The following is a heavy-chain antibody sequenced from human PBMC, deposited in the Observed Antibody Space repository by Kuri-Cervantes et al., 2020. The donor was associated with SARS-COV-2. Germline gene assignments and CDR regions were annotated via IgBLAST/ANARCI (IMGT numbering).Heavy chain of an antibody. V-gene: IGHV4-38-2*02. J-gene: IGHJ3*02. CDR1: GYSISSGHY. Sequence: GSLRLSCAVSGYSISSGHYWGWIRQPPGKGLEWIGSIYHSGSTYYNPSLKSRVTISVDTSKNQFSLKLSSVTAADTAVYYCARDVVTGNRVGPTSDAFDIWGQGTMVTVSS. CDR2: IYHSGST. CDR3: ARDVVTGNRVGPTSDAFDI. D-gene: IGHD1-20*01.